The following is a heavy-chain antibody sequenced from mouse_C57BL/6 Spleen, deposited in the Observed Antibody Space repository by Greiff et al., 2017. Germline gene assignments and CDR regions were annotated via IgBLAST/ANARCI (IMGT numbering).Heavy chain of an antibody. CDR3: ARIGMTSVVAKDFDY. CDR2: IHPNSGST. J-gene: IGHJ2*01. D-gene: IGHD1-1*01. CDR1: GYTFTSYW. Sequence: QVQLQQPGAELVKPGASVKLSCKASGYTFTSYWMHWVKQRPGQGLEWIGMIHPNSGSTNYNEKFKSKATLTVDKSSSTAYMPLSSLTSEASSVYYCARIGMTSVVAKDFDYWGQGTTLTVAS. V-gene: IGHV1-64*01.